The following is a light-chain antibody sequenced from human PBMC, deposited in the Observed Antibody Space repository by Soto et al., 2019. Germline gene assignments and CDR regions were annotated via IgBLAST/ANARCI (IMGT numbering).Light chain of an antibody. CDR2: GAS. Sequence: NVLTQSPSTVCVSAWERGAFSCRASQSLSSGYLAWYQEKPGQALRLLIYGASSRATAIPDRFSGSASGTDFTLTISRLGPQDFAVFYCQQYGNSPITSGQGTRLE. CDR3: QQYGNSPIT. J-gene: IGKJ5*01. V-gene: IGKV3-20*01. CDR1: QSLSSGY.